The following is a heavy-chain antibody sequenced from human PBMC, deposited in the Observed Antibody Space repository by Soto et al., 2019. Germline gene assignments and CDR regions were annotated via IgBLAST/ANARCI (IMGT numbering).Heavy chain of an antibody. CDR2: IDRDGTEK. CDR1: GFTFSNYW. D-gene: IGHD4-17*01. V-gene: IGHV3-7*01. J-gene: IGHJ5*02. Sequence: EVQLVESGGGLVQPGGSLRLSCAASGFTFSNYWMGWVRQAPGKGLEWVANIDRDGTEKFYVDSVKGRFSISRDNTKDSLSLQMNSLRGEDTGVYYWARDKTTAWSPNWFDPWGQGTLVTVSS. CDR3: ARDKTTAWSPNWFDP.